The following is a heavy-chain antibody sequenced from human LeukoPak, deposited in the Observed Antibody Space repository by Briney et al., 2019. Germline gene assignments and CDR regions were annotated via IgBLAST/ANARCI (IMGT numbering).Heavy chain of an antibody. J-gene: IGHJ4*02. V-gene: IGHV1-46*01. CDR1: GYTFTSYY. CDR3: ARALAAAAGRRAGMMGD. Sequence: GASVKVSCKASGYTFTSYYIHWVRQAPGQGLEWLGIINPSGGSTSNAQKFQGRVTMTTDMSTSTVYMDLSSLRSEDTAIYYCARALAAAAGRRAGMMGDWGQGTLVTVSS. CDR2: INPSGGST. D-gene: IGHD6-13*01.